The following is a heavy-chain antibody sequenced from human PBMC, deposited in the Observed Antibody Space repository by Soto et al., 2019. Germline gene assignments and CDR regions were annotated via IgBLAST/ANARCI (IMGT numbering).Heavy chain of an antibody. CDR2: IRSKAYGGTT. J-gene: IGHJ6*02. Sequence: GGSLRLSCTASGFTFGDYAMSWVRQAPGKGLEWVGFIRSKAYGGTTEYAASVKGRFTISRDDSKSIAYLQMNSLKTEDTAVYYCTRDPGYCSGGSCYGHYYYYGTDVWGQGTTVTVSS. CDR3: TRDPGYCSGGSCYGHYYYYGTDV. D-gene: IGHD2-15*01. CDR1: GFTFGDYA. V-gene: IGHV3-49*04.